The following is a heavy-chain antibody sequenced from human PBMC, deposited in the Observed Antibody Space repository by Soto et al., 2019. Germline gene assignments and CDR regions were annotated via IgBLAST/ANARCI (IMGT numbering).Heavy chain of an antibody. Sequence: GGSLRLSCAASGFTFSSYAMHWVRQAPGKGLEWVAVMSYDGSNKYYADSVKGRFTISRDNSKNTLYLQMNSLRAEDTAVYYCAREKSPYRSGWHNRHFDYGGQGTLVTVSS. CDR1: GFTFSSYA. V-gene: IGHV3-30-3*01. D-gene: IGHD6-19*01. CDR2: MSYDGSNK. J-gene: IGHJ4*02. CDR3: AREKSPYRSGWHNRHFDY.